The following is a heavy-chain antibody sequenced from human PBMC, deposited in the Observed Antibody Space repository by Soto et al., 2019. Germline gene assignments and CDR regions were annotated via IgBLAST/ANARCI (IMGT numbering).Heavy chain of an antibody. V-gene: IGHV4-30-2*01. D-gene: IGHD3-22*01. CDR2: IYHSGST. Sequence: SETLALTCTVSGDSISSGDYYWSWIRQPPGKGLEWIGYIYHSGSTYYNPSLKSRVTISVDTSKNQFSLKLSSVTAADTAVYYCARGVNYYDSSGSSWFDPWGQGALVTVSS. CDR3: ARGVNYYDSSGSSWFDP. CDR1: GDSISSGDYY. J-gene: IGHJ5*02.